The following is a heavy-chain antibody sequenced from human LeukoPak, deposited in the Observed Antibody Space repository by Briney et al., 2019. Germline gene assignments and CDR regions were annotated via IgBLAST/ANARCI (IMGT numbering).Heavy chain of an antibody. Sequence: GGSLRLSCAASGFAFSNYWMHWVRQAPGKGLMWVSRINSDGRITSYADSVKGRFTISRDNAKNTLYLQMNSLRAEDTGVYYCARAAAVSAIPSDWGQGTLVIISS. D-gene: IGHD2-15*01. V-gene: IGHV3-74*01. CDR1: GFAFSNYW. CDR3: ARAAAVSAIPSD. J-gene: IGHJ4*02. CDR2: INSDGRIT.